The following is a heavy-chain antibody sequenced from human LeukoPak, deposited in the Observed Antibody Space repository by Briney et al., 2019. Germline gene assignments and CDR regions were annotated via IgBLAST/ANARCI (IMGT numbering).Heavy chain of an antibody. CDR2: VKPNSGHT. Sequence: ASVKVSCKASGYTFTSYDINWVRQATGQGLEWMGWVKPNSGHTGYAQKLQGTVTTTRNTSISTAYMELSSLRSEDTAVYYCARGAPGSYCSGGSCPYFDYWGQGTLVSVSS. J-gene: IGHJ4*02. V-gene: IGHV1-8*01. CDR3: ARGAPGSYCSGGSCPYFDY. CDR1: GYTFTSYD. D-gene: IGHD2-15*01.